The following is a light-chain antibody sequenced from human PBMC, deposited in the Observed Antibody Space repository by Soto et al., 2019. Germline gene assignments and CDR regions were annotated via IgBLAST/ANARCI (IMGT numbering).Light chain of an antibody. CDR3: QQYNSYSET. J-gene: IGKJ1*01. CDR2: KAS. V-gene: IGKV1-5*03. Sequence: DIPLTQSPSFLSASVGDRVTITCRASQSISSWLAWYQQKPGKAPKLLIYKASSLESGVPSRFSGSGSGTEFTLTISSLQPDDFATYYCQQYNSYSETFGQGTKVDIK. CDR1: QSISSW.